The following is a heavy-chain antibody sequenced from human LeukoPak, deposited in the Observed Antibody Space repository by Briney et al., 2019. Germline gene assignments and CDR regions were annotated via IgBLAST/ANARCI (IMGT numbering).Heavy chain of an antibody. CDR3: ARDPDGSGYYSLYFDY. CDR1: GFTFSSYA. D-gene: IGHD3-22*01. J-gene: IGHJ4*02. CDR2: ISYDGSNK. Sequence: GGSLRLSCAAPGFTFSSYAMHWVRQAPGKGLEWVAVISYDGSNKYYADSVKGRFTISRDNSKNTLYLQMNSLRAEDTAVYYCARDPDGSGYYSLYFDYWGQGTLVTVSS. V-gene: IGHV3-30-3*01.